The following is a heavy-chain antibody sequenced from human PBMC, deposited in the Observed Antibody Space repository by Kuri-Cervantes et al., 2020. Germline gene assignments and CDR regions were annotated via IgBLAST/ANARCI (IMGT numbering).Heavy chain of an antibody. CDR1: GFTFTDYG. CDR3: AKEDYAMNY. D-gene: IGHD3-16*01. J-gene: IGHJ4*02. CDR2: IWYDGSHS. V-gene: IGHV3-33*06. Sequence: GGSLRLSCAASGFTFTDYGIHWVRQAPGKGLEWVAVIWYDGSHSFYTDSVEGRFTISRDNSKNTLYLQMNSLRAEDTAVYYCAKEDYAMNYWGQGTLVTVSS.